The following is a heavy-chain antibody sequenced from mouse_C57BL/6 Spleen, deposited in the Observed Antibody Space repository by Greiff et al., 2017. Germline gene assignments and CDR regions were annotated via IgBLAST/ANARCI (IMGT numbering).Heavy chain of an antibody. CDR1: GYTFTSYW. J-gene: IGHJ4*01. Sequence: VQLQQPGAELVMPGASVKLSCKASGYTFTSYWMHWVKQRPGQGLEWIGEIDPSDSYTNYNQKFKGKSTLTVDKSSSTAYMQLSSLTSEDSAVYYCARKLRSRAMDYWGQGTSVTVSS. V-gene: IGHV1-69*01. D-gene: IGHD2-12*01. CDR2: IDPSDSYT. CDR3: ARKLRSRAMDY.